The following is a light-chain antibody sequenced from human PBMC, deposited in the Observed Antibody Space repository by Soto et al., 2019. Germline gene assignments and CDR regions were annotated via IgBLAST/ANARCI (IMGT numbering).Light chain of an antibody. CDR2: SXT. Sequence: IVLTQSPGTLPLSLGETATLFXRASHSGTRNQLAWYQSKRGXAPRVXXHSXTTSANACPSRLSASGSGTDFTRTISGLQPEDFALYYCQVYGILTCTFGQETKVDIK. CDR1: HSGTRNQ. J-gene: IGKJ1*01. V-gene: IGKV3-20*01. CDR3: QVYGILTCT.